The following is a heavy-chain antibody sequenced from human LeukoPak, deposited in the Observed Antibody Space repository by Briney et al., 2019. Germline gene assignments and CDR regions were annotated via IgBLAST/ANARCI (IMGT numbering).Heavy chain of an antibody. CDR3: ARDDGSGSYYNGGFDY. CDR1: GGSISSSSYY. D-gene: IGHD3-10*01. J-gene: IGHJ4*02. CDR2: IYFSGST. V-gene: IGHV4-39*07. Sequence: SETLSLTCTVSGGSISSSSYYWGWIRQPPGKGLEWIGSIYFSGSTYYNPSLKSRVTISVDTSKNQLSLKLSSVTAADTAVYYCARDDGSGSYYNGGFDYWGQGTLVTVSS.